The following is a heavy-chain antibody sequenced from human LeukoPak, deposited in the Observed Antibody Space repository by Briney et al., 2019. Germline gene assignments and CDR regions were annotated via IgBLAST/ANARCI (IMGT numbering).Heavy chain of an antibody. J-gene: IGHJ6*02. CDR2: ISAYNGNT. CDR3: ARDGGTYSGGYPVPPDYYYYGMDV. D-gene: IGHD1-26*01. V-gene: IGHV1-18*01. CDR1: GYTFTSYG. Sequence: ASVKVSCKASGYTFTSYGISWVRQAPGQGLEWMGWISAYNGNTNYAQKLQGRVTMTTDTSTSTAYMELRSLRSDDTAVYYCARDGGTYSGGYPVPPDYYYYGMDVWGQGTTVTVSS.